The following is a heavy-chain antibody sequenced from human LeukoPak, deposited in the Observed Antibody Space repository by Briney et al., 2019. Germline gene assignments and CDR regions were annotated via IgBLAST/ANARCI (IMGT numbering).Heavy chain of an antibody. CDR1: AFTVSSDY. J-gene: IGHJ4*02. CDR3: SRDASGSRPNS. V-gene: IGHV3-53*01. D-gene: IGHD3-10*01. CDR2: IDAAGST. Sequence: GGSLRLSCAASAFTVSSDYMTWVRQAPGKGLQWVSSIDAAGSTNYADSVRGRFTISRDISKNTLYLQMNSLRVDDTAVYYCSRDASGSRPNSWGQGTLVTVTS.